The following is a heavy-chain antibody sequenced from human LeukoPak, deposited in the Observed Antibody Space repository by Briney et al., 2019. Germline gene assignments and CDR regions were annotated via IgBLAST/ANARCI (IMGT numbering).Heavy chain of an antibody. CDR3: ARGTGEGYSYGRYYFDY. CDR1: GYTFTRYY. J-gene: IGHJ4*02. V-gene: IGHV1-2*02. D-gene: IGHD5-18*01. Sequence: ASLKLSCKASGYTFTRYYMHCVRQAPAQRLEWRGWSNPNSGGTNYAQKFPGRVTMTRDTSISTAYMELSRLRAEDTALYYCARGTGEGYSYGRYYFDYWGQGTLVTVSS. CDR2: SNPNSGGT.